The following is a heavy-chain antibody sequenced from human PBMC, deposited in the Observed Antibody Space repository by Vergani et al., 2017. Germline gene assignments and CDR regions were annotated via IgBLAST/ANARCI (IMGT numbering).Heavy chain of an antibody. Sequence: VQLVQSGAEVKKPGASVKVSCKASGYTFTSYYMHWVRQAPGQGLEWMGIINPSGGSISYAQKFQGRVTMTRDTSTSTVYMELSSLRSEDTAVYYCARAGNYMWGSYRYTDYYMDVWGKGTTVTVSS. D-gene: IGHD3-16*02. J-gene: IGHJ6*03. CDR2: INPSGGSI. V-gene: IGHV1-46*01. CDR1: GYTFTSYY. CDR3: ARAGNYMWGSYRYTDYYMDV.